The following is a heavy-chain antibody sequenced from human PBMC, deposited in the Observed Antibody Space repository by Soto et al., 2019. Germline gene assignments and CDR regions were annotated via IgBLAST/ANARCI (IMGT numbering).Heavy chain of an antibody. V-gene: IGHV4-31*03. CDR2: IYYSGST. Sequence: SETLSLTCTISGGSISSGGYYWSWIRQHPGKGLEWIGYIYYSGSTYYNPSLKSRVTISVDTSKNQFSLKLSSVTAADTAVYYCASGINYYDSSGYYAWGAFDIWGQGTMVTVSS. CDR3: ASGINYYDSSGYYAWGAFDI. CDR1: GGSISSGGYY. D-gene: IGHD3-22*01. J-gene: IGHJ3*02.